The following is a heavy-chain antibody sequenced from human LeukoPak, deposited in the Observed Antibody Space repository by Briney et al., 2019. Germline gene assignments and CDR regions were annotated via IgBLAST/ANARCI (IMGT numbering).Heavy chain of an antibody. J-gene: IGHJ4*02. CDR3: ARDRSTDPSLGAPTY. CDR1: GFTFSSYA. V-gene: IGHV3-30-3*01. D-gene: IGHD1-26*01. Sequence: GGSLRLSCAASGFTFSSYAMHWVRQAPGKGLEWVAVISYDGSNKYYADSVKGRFTISRDNSKNTLYLQMNSLRAEDTAVYYCARDRSTDPSLGAPTYWGQGTLVTVSS. CDR2: ISYDGSNK.